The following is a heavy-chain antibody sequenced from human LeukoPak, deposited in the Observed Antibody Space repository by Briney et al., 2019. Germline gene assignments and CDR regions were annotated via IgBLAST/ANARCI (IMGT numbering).Heavy chain of an antibody. V-gene: IGHV3-30-3*01. CDR3: ARESWGSGAAFDI. CDR1: GFTFSSYA. D-gene: IGHD6-19*01. J-gene: IGHJ3*02. CDR2: ISYDGSNK. Sequence: PGGSLRLSCAASGFTFSSYAMHWGRQAPGKGLEWVAVISYDGSNKYYADSVKGRFTISRDNSKNTLYLQMNSLRAEDTAVYYCARESWGSGAAFDIWGQGTMVTVSS.